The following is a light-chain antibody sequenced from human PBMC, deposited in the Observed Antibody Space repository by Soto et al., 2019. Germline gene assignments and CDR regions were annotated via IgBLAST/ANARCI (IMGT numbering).Light chain of an antibody. V-gene: IGLV2-14*03. CDR1: SSDVGGYNF. CDR2: DVT. CDR3: CSYASSTLYV. J-gene: IGLJ1*01. Sequence: QSVLTQPASLSGSPGQSITISCTGTSSDVGGYNFVSWYQQLPGNAPKLLIHDVTLRPSGVSDRFSGSKSGTTASLTISGLQAEDEAESSCCSYASSTLYVFGTGTKVTVL.